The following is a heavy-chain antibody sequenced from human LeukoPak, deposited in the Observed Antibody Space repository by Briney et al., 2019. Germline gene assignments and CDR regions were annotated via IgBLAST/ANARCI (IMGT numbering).Heavy chain of an antibody. J-gene: IGHJ1*01. V-gene: IGHV1-69*13. CDR1: GGTFNSYA. CDR2: IIPIFGTA. D-gene: IGHD3-22*01. Sequence: ASVKVSCKASGGTFNSYAISWVRQAPGQGLEWMGGIIPIFGTANYAQNFQGRVTITADESTSTAYMELSSLRSEDTAVYYCARNYYDCSGYYPIEYFQHWGQGTLVTVSS. CDR3: ARNYYDCSGYYPIEYFQH.